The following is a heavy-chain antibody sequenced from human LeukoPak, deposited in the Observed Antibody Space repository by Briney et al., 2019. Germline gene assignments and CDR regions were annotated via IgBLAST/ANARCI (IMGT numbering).Heavy chain of an antibody. V-gene: IGHV4-34*01. CDR2: INHSGST. D-gene: IGHD6-19*01. CDR3: ARGSRWLADY. CDR1: GGSFSGYY. J-gene: IGHJ4*02. Sequence: PSETLSLTCAVYGGSFSGYYWSWIRQPPGKGLEWIGEINHSGSTNYNPSLKSRVTIPVDTSKNQFSLKLSSVTAADTAVYYCARGSRWLADYWGQGTLVTVSS.